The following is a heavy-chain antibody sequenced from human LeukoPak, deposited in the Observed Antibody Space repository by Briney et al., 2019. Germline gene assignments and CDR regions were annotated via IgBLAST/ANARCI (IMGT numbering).Heavy chain of an antibody. CDR1: EFTVSSNY. D-gene: IGHD4-17*01. Sequence: GGSLRLSCAASEFTVSSNYMSWVRQAPGKGLEWVSYISSSGSTIYYADSVKGRFTISRDNAKNSLYLQLNSLRAEDTAVYYCAKDDGDQDYWGQGTLVTVSS. J-gene: IGHJ4*02. V-gene: IGHV3-11*01. CDR3: AKDDGDQDY. CDR2: ISSSGSTI.